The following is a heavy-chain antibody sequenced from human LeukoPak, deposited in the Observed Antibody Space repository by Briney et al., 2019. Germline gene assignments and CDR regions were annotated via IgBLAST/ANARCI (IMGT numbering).Heavy chain of an antibody. CDR3: ARSIVGVRKRNDY. J-gene: IGHJ4*02. V-gene: IGHV1-8*01. CDR1: GYTFTSCL. D-gene: IGHD1-26*01. Sequence: ASETVSRKASGYTFTSCLFIWLVLADRKGVEWVEWMNPNSGHTGYAQEFQGRVTMTSTTSISTAYMELTSLASEYSAVYYCARSIVGVRKRNDYWGQGALVIVSS. CDR2: MNPNSGHT.